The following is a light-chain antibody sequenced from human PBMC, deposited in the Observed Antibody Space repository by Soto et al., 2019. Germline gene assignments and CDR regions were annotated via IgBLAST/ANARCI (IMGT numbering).Light chain of an antibody. CDR1: ESLLHSDRNTY. J-gene: IGKJ1*01. V-gene: IGKV2-24*01. CDR3: MQSSQFRS. CDR2: QIS. Sequence: DIVLTQSPLRIAVTPGRPASFSCESSESLLHSDRNTYLSWLHQRPGQPPRLLIYQISERFSGVPDRFSGSGAWTNFTLSISRVEVEDVGPFFCMQSSQFRSFGQGTKVEIK.